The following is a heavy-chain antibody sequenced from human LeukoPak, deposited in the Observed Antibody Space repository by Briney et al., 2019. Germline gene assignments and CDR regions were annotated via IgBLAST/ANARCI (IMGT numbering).Heavy chain of an antibody. V-gene: IGHV1-69*13. J-gene: IGHJ5*02. CDR1: GGTFSSYA. Sequence: GASVKVSCKASGGTFSSYATSWVRQAPGQGLEWMGGIIPIFDTANYAQKFQGRVTITADESTSTDYMELSSLRSEDTAIYYCARDNSVGDNAWWFDPWGQGTLVTVSS. CDR3: ARDNSVGDNAWWFDP. CDR2: IIPIFDTA. D-gene: IGHD1-26*01.